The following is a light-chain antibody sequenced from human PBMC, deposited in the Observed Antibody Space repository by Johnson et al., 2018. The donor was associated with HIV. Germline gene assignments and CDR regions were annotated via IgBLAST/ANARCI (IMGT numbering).Light chain of an antibody. CDR3: GKWDSSLSAYYV. Sequence: QSVLTQPPSVSAAPGQKVTIYCSGSSSNIGNNYVSWYQQLPGTAPKLLIYENNKRPSGIPDRFSGSKSGTSATLGITGLQTGDEADYYCGKWDSSLSAYYVFGTGTKVTVL. CDR2: ENN. J-gene: IGLJ1*01. CDR1: SSNIGNNY. V-gene: IGLV1-51*02.